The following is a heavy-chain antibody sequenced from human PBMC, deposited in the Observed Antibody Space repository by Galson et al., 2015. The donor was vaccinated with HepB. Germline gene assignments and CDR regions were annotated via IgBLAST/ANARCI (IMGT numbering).Heavy chain of an antibody. CDR3: VKSQEMTTVQPFDY. CDR1: GFTFSDYA. Sequence: SLRLSCAASGFTFSDYAMSWVRQAPGKGLEWVSTLIISDDNTYCAGSVKGRFTISRDNYKNTIYLQMNSLSAEDTAIYYCVKSQEMTTVQPFDYWGRGTLVTVSS. D-gene: IGHD5-24*01. CDR2: LIISDDNT. V-gene: IGHV3-23*01. J-gene: IGHJ4*02.